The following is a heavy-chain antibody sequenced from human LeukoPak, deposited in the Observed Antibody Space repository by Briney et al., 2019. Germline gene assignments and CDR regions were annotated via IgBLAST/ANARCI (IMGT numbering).Heavy chain of an antibody. CDR2: IYSGGST. V-gene: IGHV3-53*01. Sequence: PGGSLRLSCAASGFSVSSDYMTWVRRAPGKGLEWVSVIYSGGSTYYADSVKGRFTISRDNSKNTLYLQMNNVRVEDTAVYFCARYHTALNYWGQGTLVTASS. J-gene: IGHJ4*02. D-gene: IGHD5-18*01. CDR1: GFSVSSDY. CDR3: ARYHTALNY.